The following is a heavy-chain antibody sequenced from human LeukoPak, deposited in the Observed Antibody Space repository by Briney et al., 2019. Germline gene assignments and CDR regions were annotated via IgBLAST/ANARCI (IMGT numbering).Heavy chain of an antibody. CDR2: INSDGSST. J-gene: IGHJ4*02. CDR3: ARVVLYPDY. CDR1: GFTFNTYT. D-gene: IGHD2-8*02. Sequence: GGSLRLSCAAPGFTFNTYTMNWVRQAPGKGLVWVSRINSDGSSTSYADSVKGRFTISRDNAKNTLYLQMNSLRAEDTAVYFCARVVLYPDYWGQGTLVTVSS. V-gene: IGHV3-74*01.